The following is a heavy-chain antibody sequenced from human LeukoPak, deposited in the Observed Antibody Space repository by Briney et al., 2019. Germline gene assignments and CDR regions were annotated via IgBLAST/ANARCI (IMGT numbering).Heavy chain of an antibody. CDR3: ARDAIVVVPAASAGYYGMDV. Sequence: PSETLSLTCPVSGGSLSSYYWSWIRQPAGKGLEWIGRIYTSGSTNYNPSLKSRVTISVDTSKNQFSLKLSSVTAADTAVYYCARDAIVVVPAASAGYYGMDVWGQGTTVTVSS. CDR1: GGSLSSYY. V-gene: IGHV4-4*07. D-gene: IGHD2-2*01. J-gene: IGHJ6*02. CDR2: IYTSGST.